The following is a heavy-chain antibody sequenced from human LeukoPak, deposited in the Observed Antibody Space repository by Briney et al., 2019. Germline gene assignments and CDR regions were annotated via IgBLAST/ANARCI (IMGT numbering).Heavy chain of an antibody. J-gene: IGHJ6*02. CDR2: IYTSGST. V-gene: IGHV4-61*02. D-gene: IGHD3-3*01. Sequence: SQALSLTCTVSGGSISSGSYYWNWIRQPAGKGLEWIGRIYTSGSTNYNPSLKSRVTISVDTSKNQFSLKLSSVTAADTAVYYCARLIWSGASAGMDVWGQGTTVTVSS. CDR3: ARLIWSGASAGMDV. CDR1: GGSISSGSYY.